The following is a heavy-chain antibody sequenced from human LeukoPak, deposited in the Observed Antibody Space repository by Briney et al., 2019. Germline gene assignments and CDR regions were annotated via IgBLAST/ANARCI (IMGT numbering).Heavy chain of an antibody. CDR1: GFTFSSYS. D-gene: IGHD3-10*01. V-gene: IGHV3-21*01. J-gene: IGHJ6*02. CDR2: ISSSSSYI. CDR3: VRDKALLWFGELGPDYGMDV. Sequence: GGSLRLSCAASGFTFSSYSMNWVRQAPGKGLEWVSSISSSSSYIYYADSVKGRFTISRDNAKNSLYLQMNSLRAEDTAVYYCVRDKALLWFGELGPDYGMDVWGQGTTVTVSS.